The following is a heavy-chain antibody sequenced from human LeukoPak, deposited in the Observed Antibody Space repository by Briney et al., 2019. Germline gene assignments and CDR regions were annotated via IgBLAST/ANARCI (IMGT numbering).Heavy chain of an antibody. J-gene: IGHJ6*02. CDR3: AKDRYYYDSSRGMDV. D-gene: IGHD3-22*01. Sequence: GRSLRFSCAASGFTFNNYDIHWVRQAPGKGLEWVAVISYDGSNKYYADSVKGRFTISRDNSKNTLYLQMNSLRAEDTAVYYCAKDRYYYDSSRGMDVWGQGTTVTVSS. CDR2: ISYDGSNK. V-gene: IGHV3-30*18. CDR1: GFTFNNYD.